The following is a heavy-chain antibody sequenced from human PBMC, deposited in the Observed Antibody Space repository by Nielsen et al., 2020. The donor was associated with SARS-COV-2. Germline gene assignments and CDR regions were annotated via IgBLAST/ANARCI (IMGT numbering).Heavy chain of an antibody. CDR1: GFTFSSYA. CDR3: ARDLGVVVAANLDP. D-gene: IGHD2-15*01. J-gene: IGHJ5*02. Sequence: GESLKISCAASGFTFSSYAMHWVRQAPGKGLEWVAVISYDGSNKYYADSVKGRFTISRDNSKNTLYLQMNSLRAEDTAVYYCARDLGVVVAANLDPWGQGTLVTVSS. CDR2: ISYDGSNK. V-gene: IGHV3-30-3*01.